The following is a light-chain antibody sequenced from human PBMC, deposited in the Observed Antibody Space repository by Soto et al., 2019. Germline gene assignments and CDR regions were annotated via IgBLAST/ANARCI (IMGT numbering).Light chain of an antibody. CDR2: NNN. J-gene: IGLJ1*01. CDR1: SFNIGSNS. Sequence: QPVLTQPPSASGTPGQRVTISCSGSSFNIGSNSVYWYQQLPGTAPKLLIYNNNQRPSGVPDRFSGSKSDTSASLAISGLRSEDEADYYCAAWDDSRSAYVFGSGTKLTVL. V-gene: IGLV1-47*02. CDR3: AAWDDSRSAYV.